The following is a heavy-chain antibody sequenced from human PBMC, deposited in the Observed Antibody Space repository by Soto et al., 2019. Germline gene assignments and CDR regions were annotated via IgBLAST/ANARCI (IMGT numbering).Heavy chain of an antibody. J-gene: IGHJ4*02. Sequence: EVQLLESGGGLVQPGGSLRLSCAASGFTFSSYAMSWVRQAPGKGLEWVSAISGSGGSTYYADSVKGRFTISRDNSKNPLYLQMNGLRADDTAVYYCAKEDSVVAATHPYYFDHWGQGTLVTVSS. CDR2: ISGSGGST. CDR1: GFTFSSYA. V-gene: IGHV3-23*01. D-gene: IGHD2-15*01. CDR3: AKEDSVVAATHPYYFDH.